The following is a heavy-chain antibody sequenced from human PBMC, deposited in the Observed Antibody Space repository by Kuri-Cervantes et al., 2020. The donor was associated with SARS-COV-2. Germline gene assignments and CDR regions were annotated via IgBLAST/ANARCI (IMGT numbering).Heavy chain of an antibody. J-gene: IGHJ6*02. D-gene: IGHD3-9*01. V-gene: IGHV3-53*01. CDR1: GFTVSSNY. CDR2: LYTGGSS. Sequence: GESLKISCVASGFTVSSNYMSWVRQAPGRGLEWVSVLYTGGSSHYADPVKGRFTISRDNSKNTLYLQMNSLRVEDTAVYYCTRDPSTGWSRYFYGMDVWGQGTAVTVSS. CDR3: TRDPSTGWSRYFYGMDV.